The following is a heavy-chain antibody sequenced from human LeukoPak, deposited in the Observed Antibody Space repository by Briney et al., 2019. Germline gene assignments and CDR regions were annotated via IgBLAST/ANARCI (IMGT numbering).Heavy chain of an antibody. V-gene: IGHV1-18*01. CDR1: GYTFTSYG. CDR2: ISAYNGNT. D-gene: IGHD3-9*01. Sequence: ASVKVSCKASGYTFTSYGISWVRQAPGQGLEWVGWISAYNGNTNYAQKLQGRVTMTTDTSTSTAYMELRSLRSDDTAVYYCARGGYDILTGLMPFDYWGQGTLVTVSS. CDR3: ARGGYDILTGLMPFDY. J-gene: IGHJ4*02.